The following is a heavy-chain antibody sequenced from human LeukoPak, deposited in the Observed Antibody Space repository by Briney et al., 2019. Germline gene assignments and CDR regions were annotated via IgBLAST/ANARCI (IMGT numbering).Heavy chain of an antibody. Sequence: GGSLRLSCAVSGFTFCGYSMNWVRQAPGKGLEGFSFISTSSTIIYYADSVRGRFTISRDNAKNSLYLQMNSLRGEDTAVYYCARNPAGIGEYWGQGTLVTVSS. CDR1: GFTFCGYS. V-gene: IGHV3-48*01. CDR3: ARNPAGIGEY. CDR2: ISTSSTII. J-gene: IGHJ4*02. D-gene: IGHD1-26*01.